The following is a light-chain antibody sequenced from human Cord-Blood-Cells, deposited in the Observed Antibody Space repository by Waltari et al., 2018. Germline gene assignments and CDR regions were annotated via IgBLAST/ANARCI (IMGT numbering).Light chain of an antibody. V-gene: IGKV4-1*01. Sequence: DIVMTQSPDSLAVSLGERATINCKSSQSVLYSSNNKNYLAWYQQKPGHPPKLLIYWASTRESGVPDRFSGSGSGTDFTLTISSLLAEDVAVYYCQQYYSTPWTFGQGTKVEIK. CDR2: WAS. J-gene: IGKJ1*01. CDR3: QQYYSTPWT. CDR1: QSVLYSSNNKNY.